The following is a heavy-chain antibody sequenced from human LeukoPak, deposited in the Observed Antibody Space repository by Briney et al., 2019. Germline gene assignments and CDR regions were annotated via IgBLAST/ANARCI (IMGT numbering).Heavy chain of an antibody. CDR1: GGSISSYY. J-gene: IGHJ4*02. CDR3: ARDLDNSGWYVFDY. CDR2: IYYSGST. V-gene: IGHV4-59*01. Sequence: SETLSLTCTVSGGSISSYYWSWIRQPPGKGLEWIGYIYYSGSTNYNPSHKSRVTISVDTSKNQHSLKLSSVTAADTAVYYCARDLDNSGWYVFDYWGQGNLVTVSS. D-gene: IGHD6-19*01.